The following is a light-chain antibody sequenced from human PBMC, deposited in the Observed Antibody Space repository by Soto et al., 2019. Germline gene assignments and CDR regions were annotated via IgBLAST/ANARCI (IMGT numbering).Light chain of an antibody. CDR2: EAA. V-gene: IGLV2-14*01. J-gene: IGLJ3*02. CDR3: TSYTSASTLV. Sequence: QSALTQPASVSGSPGQSITIYCTGTIDDIGANNYVSRYQHHPGKAPKILIYEAANRPSGISHRCSGSKSANTASLTNSGLQAEDEADYFCTSYTSASTLVFGGGTQLTVL. CDR1: IDDIGANNY.